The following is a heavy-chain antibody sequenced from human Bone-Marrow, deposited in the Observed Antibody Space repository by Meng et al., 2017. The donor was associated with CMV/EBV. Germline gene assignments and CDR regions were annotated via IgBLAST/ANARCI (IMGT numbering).Heavy chain of an antibody. Sequence: SLKISCAASGFTFDDYAMHWVRQAPGKGLEWVSGISWNSGSIGYADSVKGRFTISRDNAKNSLYLQMNSLRAEDTAVYYCAREPRYGEFFDYWGQGTLVTVSS. CDR1: GFTFDDYA. CDR2: ISWNSGSI. J-gene: IGHJ4*02. V-gene: IGHV3-9*01. CDR3: AREPRYGEFFDY. D-gene: IGHD4-17*01.